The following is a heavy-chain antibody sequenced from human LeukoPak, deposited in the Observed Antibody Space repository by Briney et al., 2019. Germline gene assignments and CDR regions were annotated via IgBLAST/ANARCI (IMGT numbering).Heavy chain of an antibody. D-gene: IGHD2-2*01. V-gene: IGHV1-69*05. CDR2: IIPIFGTA. CDR3: ARTQDIVVVPAVEFYYYYYMDV. Sequence: SVKVSCKASGGTFSSYAISWVRQAPGQGLEWMGGIIPIFGTANYAQKFQGRVTITTGESTSTAYMELSSLRSEDTAVYYCARTQDIVVVPAVEFYYYYYMDVWGKGTTVTVSS. CDR1: GGTFSSYA. J-gene: IGHJ6*03.